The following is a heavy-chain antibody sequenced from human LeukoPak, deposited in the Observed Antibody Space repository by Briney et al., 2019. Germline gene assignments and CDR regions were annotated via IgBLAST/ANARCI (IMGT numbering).Heavy chain of an antibody. V-gene: IGHV1-2*02. CDR3: ARGSAARPRGLFDY. D-gene: IGHD6-6*01. Sequence: ASVKVSCKASGYTFTGYYMHWVRQAPGQGLEWMGSINPNSGGTNYAQKFQGRVTMTRDTSISTASMELSRLRPADTAVYYRARGSAARPRGLFDYWGQGTLVTVSS. J-gene: IGHJ4*02. CDR2: INPNSGGT. CDR1: GYTFTGYY.